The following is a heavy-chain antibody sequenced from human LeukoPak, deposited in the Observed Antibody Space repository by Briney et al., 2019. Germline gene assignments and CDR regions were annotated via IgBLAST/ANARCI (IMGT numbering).Heavy chain of an antibody. CDR1: GFTFSSYT. D-gene: IGHD6-13*01. CDR2: ISGSGDST. V-gene: IGHV3-23*01. J-gene: IGHJ4*02. Sequence: GGSLRLSCAASGFTFSSYTMSWVRQAPGKGLGWVSAISGSGDSTYYADSVKGRFTISRDNSKNTLFLQMNSLRAEDTAVYYCARGVIAAAGFFDFWGQGALVTVSS. CDR3: ARGVIAAAGFFDF.